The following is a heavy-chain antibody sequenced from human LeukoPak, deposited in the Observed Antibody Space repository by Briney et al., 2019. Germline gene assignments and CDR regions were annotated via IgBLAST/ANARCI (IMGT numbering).Heavy chain of an antibody. CDR2: ISSSSNTI. CDR1: GFTFSSYN. CDR3: ARDKSRYFDY. V-gene: IGHV3-48*01. Sequence: PGGSLSLSCAASGFTFSSYNMNWVRQAPGKGLEWVSYISSSSNTIYYADSMKGRFTISRDNAKNLLYLQMNSLRAEDTAVYYCARDKSRYFDYWGQGALVTVSS. J-gene: IGHJ4*02.